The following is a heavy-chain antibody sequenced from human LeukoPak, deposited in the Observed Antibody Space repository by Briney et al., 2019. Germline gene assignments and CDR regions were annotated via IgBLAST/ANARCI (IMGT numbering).Heavy chain of an antibody. CDR1: GYTFTNYD. J-gene: IGHJ5*02. Sequence: GASVKVSCKASGYTFTNYDISWVRQAAGQGLEWMGWMNPNSGNTGSAQKFQGRVTLTRNTSLNTAYMELSSLRSEDTAVYYCARGIAITIFGVVIIQGWFDPWGQGTLVTVSS. D-gene: IGHD3-3*01. V-gene: IGHV1-8*01. CDR3: ARGIAITIFGVVIIQGWFDP. CDR2: MNPNSGNT.